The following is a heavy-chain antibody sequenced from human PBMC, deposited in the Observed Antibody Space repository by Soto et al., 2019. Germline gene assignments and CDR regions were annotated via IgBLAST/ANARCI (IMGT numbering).Heavy chain of an antibody. CDR2: IYYSGST. D-gene: IGHD6-6*01. J-gene: IGHJ5*02. CDR1: GGSISSYY. V-gene: IGHV4-59*01. CDR3: ARDRTSSPHNWFDP. Sequence: ETLSLTCTVSGGSISSYYWSWIRQPPGKGLEWIGYIYYSGSTNYNPSLKSRVTISVDTSKNQFSLKLSSVTAADTAVYYCARDRTSSPHNWFDPWGQGTLVTVSS.